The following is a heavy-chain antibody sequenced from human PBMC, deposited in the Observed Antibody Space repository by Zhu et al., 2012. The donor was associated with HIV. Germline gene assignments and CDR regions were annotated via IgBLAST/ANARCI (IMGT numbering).Heavy chain of an antibody. CDR1: GGSLRNYY. J-gene: IGHJ3*02. CDR3: ARDRLEATAPEVAFDI. CDR2: ISTSGKI. V-gene: IGHV4-4*09. Sequence: QVQLQQSGPRLVKPSETLSLTCIVSGGSLRNYYWNWVRQSPGKGLEWIGYISTSGKIIYNPFLKSRVTMSLDTSKNQLSLKVTSVTAADTAVYYCARDRLEATAPEVAFDIWGQGTVVTGLF. D-gene: IGHD1-1*01.